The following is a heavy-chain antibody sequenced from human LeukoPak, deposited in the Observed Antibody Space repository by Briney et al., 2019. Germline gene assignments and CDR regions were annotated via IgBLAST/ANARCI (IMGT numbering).Heavy chain of an antibody. Sequence: PGGSLRLSCAASGFTFTSYSMNWVRQAPGKGLEWVSSISSSSSYIYYADSVKGRFTISRDNAQNSLYLQMNSLRAEDTAVYYCARVQGGALSVLLESGAFDIWGQGTMDTVSS. D-gene: IGHD2-21*01. CDR3: ARVQGGALSVLLESGAFDI. CDR2: ISSSSSYI. V-gene: IGHV3-21*01. CDR1: GFTFTSYS. J-gene: IGHJ3*02.